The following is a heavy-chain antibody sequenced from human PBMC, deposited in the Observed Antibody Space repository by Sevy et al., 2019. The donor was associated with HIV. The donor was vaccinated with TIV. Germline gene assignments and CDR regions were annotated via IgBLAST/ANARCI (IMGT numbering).Heavy chain of an antibody. J-gene: IGHJ3*02. CDR1: GFTFSSYA. Sequence: GGSLRLSCAASGFTFSSYAMHWVRQAPGKGLEWVAVISYDGSNKYYADSVKGRFTISRDNSKNTLYLQMNSLRAADTAVYYCARGGRRITMVRGVSKDTWAFDIWGQGTMVTVSS. D-gene: IGHD3-10*01. V-gene: IGHV3-30-3*01. CDR3: ARGGRRITMVRGVSKDTWAFDI. CDR2: ISYDGSNK.